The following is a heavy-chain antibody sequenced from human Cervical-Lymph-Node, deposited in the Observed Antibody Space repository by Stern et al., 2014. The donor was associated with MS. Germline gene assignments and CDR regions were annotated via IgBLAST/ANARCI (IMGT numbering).Heavy chain of an antibody. V-gene: IGHV4-39*01. Sequence: QVQLVESGPGLVKPSETLSLTCTVSGGSMKSYHWGWIRQSPGKGLDWIGTIYYSGSTYYNPSLKCRVAISVASSNTHFSLRLPSVTAADTAVYYCARQGYCSGGSCYYWYFDLWGRGTLVTVSS. D-gene: IGHD2-15*01. CDR2: IYYSGST. CDR3: ARQGYCSGGSCYYWYFDL. CDR1: GGSMKSYH. J-gene: IGHJ2*01.